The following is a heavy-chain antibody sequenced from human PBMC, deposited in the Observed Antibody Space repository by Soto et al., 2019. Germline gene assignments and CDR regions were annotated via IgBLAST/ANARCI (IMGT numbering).Heavy chain of an antibody. Sequence: SETLSLTCTVSGGSISSYYWSWMRQPPGKGLEWIGYIYYSGSTNYNPSLKSRVTISVDTSKNQFSLKLSSVTAADTAVYYCARRLPSGIAARPGWFDPWGQGTLVTVSS. V-gene: IGHV4-59*01. D-gene: IGHD6-6*01. CDR2: IYYSGST. CDR3: ARRLPSGIAARPGWFDP. J-gene: IGHJ5*02. CDR1: GGSISSYY.